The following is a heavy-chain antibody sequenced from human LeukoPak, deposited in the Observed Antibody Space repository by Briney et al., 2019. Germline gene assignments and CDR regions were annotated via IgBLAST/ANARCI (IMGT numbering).Heavy chain of an antibody. D-gene: IGHD3-3*01. CDR2: ISSSGSTI. Sequence: PGGSLRLSCAASGFTFSDYYMSWIRQAPGKGLEWVSYISSSGSTIYYADSVKGRFTISRDNAKNSLYLQMNSLRAEDTAAYYCARTYYDLWSGYCPDYWGQGTLVTVSS. V-gene: IGHV3-11*01. CDR3: ARTYYDLWSGYCPDY. CDR1: GFTFSDYY. J-gene: IGHJ4*02.